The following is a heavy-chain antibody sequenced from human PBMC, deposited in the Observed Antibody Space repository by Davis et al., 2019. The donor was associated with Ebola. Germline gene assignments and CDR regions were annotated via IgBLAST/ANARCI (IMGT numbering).Heavy chain of an antibody. Sequence: GGSLRLSCAASGFTFSSYSMNWVRQAPGKGLEWVAVIWYDGSNKYYADSVKGRFTISRDNSKNTLYLQMNSLRAEDTAVYYCARDYYYYYYGMDVWGQGTTVTVSS. CDR3: ARDYYYYYYGMDV. CDR2: IWYDGSNK. J-gene: IGHJ6*02. CDR1: GFTFSSYS. V-gene: IGHV3-33*08.